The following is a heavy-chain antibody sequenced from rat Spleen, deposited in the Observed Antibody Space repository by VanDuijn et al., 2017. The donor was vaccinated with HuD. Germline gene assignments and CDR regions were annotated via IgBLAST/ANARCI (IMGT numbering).Heavy chain of an antibody. D-gene: IGHD1-9*01. V-gene: IGHV5-25*01. Sequence: EVQLVESGGGLVQPGRSLKLSCAASGFTFSNYDMAWVRQAPTKGLEWVASISPSGGSTYYRDSVKGRFTVSRDNAKSTLYLQMDSLRSEDTATYYCARHYYGYTYCVMDAWGQGASVTVSS. J-gene: IGHJ4*01. CDR3: ARHYYGYTYCVMDA. CDR2: ISPSGGST. CDR1: GFTFSNYD.